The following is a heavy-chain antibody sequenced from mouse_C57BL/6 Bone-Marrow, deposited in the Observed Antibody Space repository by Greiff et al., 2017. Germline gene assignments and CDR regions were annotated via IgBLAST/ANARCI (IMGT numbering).Heavy chain of an antibody. V-gene: IGHV1-9*01. Sequence: LVESGAELMKPGASVKLSCKATGYTFTGYWIEWVKQRPGHGLEWIGEILPGSGSTNYNEKFKGKATFTADTSSNTAYMQLSSLTTEDSAIYYCARPFYYGSSSGYAMDYWGQGTSVTVAS. CDR3: ARPFYYGSSSGYAMDY. J-gene: IGHJ4*01. CDR2: ILPGSGST. D-gene: IGHD1-1*01. CDR1: GYTFTGYW.